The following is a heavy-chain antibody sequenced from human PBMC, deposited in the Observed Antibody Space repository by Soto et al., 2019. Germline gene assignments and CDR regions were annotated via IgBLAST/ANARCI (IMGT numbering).Heavy chain of an antibody. CDR3: ARDGYCSSTSCRKGLFDP. Sequence: ASVKISCKASGGTFSSYAISWVRQAPGQGLEWMGGIIPSFGTANYAQKFQGRVTITADESTSTAYMELSSLRSEDTAVYYCARDGYCSSTSCRKGLFDPWGQGTLVTVSS. J-gene: IGHJ5*02. CDR2: IIPSFGTA. CDR1: GGTFSSYA. D-gene: IGHD2-2*03. V-gene: IGHV1-69*13.